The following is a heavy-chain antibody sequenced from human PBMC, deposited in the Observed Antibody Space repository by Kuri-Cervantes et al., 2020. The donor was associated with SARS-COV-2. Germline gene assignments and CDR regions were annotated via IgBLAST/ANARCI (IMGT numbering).Heavy chain of an antibody. D-gene: IGHD4-17*01. CDR1: GGSISSSSYY. V-gene: IGHV4-39*01. CDR2: IYYSGST. Sequence: GSLRLSCTVSGGSISSSSYYWGWIRQPPGKGLEWIGSIYYSGSTYYNPSLKSRVTISVDTSKNQFSLKLSSVTAADTAVYYCARGRGVTTFYYYYYMDVWGKGTTVTVSS. CDR3: ARGRGVTTFYYYYYMDV. J-gene: IGHJ6*03.